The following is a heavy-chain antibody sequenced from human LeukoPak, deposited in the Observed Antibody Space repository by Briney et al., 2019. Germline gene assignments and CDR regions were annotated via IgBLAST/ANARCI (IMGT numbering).Heavy chain of an antibody. CDR2: ISSSSSYI. CDR3: ARVLDPTYYYDSSGYGSFDI. Sequence: GGSLRLSFAASGFTFSSYSMNWVRQAPGKGLEWVSSISSSSSYIYYADSVKGRFTISRDNAKNSLYLQMNSLRAEDTAVYYCARVLDPTYYYDSSGYGSFDIWGQGTMVTVSS. D-gene: IGHD3-22*01. V-gene: IGHV3-21*01. CDR1: GFTFSSYS. J-gene: IGHJ3*02.